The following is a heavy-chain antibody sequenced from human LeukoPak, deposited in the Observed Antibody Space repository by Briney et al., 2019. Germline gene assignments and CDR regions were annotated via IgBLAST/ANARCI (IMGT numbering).Heavy chain of an antibody. D-gene: IGHD4-17*01. V-gene: IGHV3-21*01. CDR2: ISSSSSYI. Sequence: GGSLRLSCAASGFTFSSYSMNWVRQAPGKGLEWVSSISSSSSYIYYADSVMGRFTISRDNAKSSLYLQMNSLRAEDTAVYYCASYGDYNDAFEIWGQGTMVTVSS. CDR1: GFTFSSYS. J-gene: IGHJ3*02. CDR3: ASYGDYNDAFEI.